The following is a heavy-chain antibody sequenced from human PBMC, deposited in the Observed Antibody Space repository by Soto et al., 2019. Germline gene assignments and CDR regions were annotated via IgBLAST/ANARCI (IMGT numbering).Heavy chain of an antibody. CDR2: ISAYNGNT. Sequence: QVQLVQSGAEVKNPGASVKVSCKASGYTFTSYGISWVRQAPEQGLEWMGWISAYNGNTNYAQKLQGRVTMTTDTSTSTAYMELRSLRSDDTAVYYCARDLLILTGFPRWFDPWGQGTLVTVSA. J-gene: IGHJ5*02. D-gene: IGHD3-9*01. V-gene: IGHV1-18*01. CDR3: ARDLLILTGFPRWFDP. CDR1: GYTFTSYG.